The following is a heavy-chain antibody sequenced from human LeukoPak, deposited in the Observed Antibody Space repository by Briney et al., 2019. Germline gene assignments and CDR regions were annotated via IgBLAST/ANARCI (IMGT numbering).Heavy chain of an antibody. CDR1: GGSISSYY. J-gene: IGHJ6*03. D-gene: IGHD3-3*01. CDR2: IYYSGST. V-gene: IGHV4-59*01. Sequence: SSETLSLTCTVSGGSISSYYWSWIRQPPGKGLEWIGYIYYSGSTNYNPSLKSRVTISVDTSKNQFSLKLSSATAADTAVYYCARSGPSYDFWSGYYRDYYYYMDVWGKGTTVTVSS. CDR3: ARSGPSYDFWSGYYRDYYYYMDV.